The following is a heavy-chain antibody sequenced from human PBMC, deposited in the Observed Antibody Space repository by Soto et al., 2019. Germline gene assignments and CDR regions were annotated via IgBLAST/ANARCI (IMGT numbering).Heavy chain of an antibody. V-gene: IGHV3-23*01. CDR1: GFTFSSYA. Sequence: HPGGSLRLSCAASGFTFSSYAMSWVRQAPGKELEWVSAISGSGGSTYYADSVKGRFTISRDNSKNTLYLQMNSLRAEDTAVYYCAKDLGGRRPDPQQQLVGVYYYYGMDVWGQGTTVTVSS. D-gene: IGHD6-13*01. CDR3: AKDLGGRRPDPQQQLVGVYYYYGMDV. CDR2: ISGSGGST. J-gene: IGHJ6*02.